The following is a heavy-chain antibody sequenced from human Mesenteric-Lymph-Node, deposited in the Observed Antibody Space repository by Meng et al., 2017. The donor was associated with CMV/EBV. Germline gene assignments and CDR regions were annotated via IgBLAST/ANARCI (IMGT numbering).Heavy chain of an antibody. J-gene: IGHJ4*02. D-gene: IGHD1-1*01. CDR1: GFTFSSYA. Sequence: GGSLRLSCVASGFTFSSYAIHWVRQAPGKGLEWVAVISYDGSNKYYADSVKGRFTISRDNSKNTLYLQMNSLRAEDTAVYYCARGNWNFFDYWGQGTLVTVSS. V-gene: IGHV3-30*04. CDR2: ISYDGSNK. CDR3: ARGNWNFFDY.